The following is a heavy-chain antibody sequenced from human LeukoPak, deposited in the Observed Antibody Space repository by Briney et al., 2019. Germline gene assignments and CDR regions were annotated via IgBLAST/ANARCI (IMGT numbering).Heavy chain of an antibody. CDR2: IYYSGST. CDR3: AREGRYFDWSPDAFDI. D-gene: IGHD3-9*01. V-gene: IGHV4-39*07. J-gene: IGHJ3*02. CDR1: GGSISSSSYY. Sequence: SETLSLTCTVSGGSISSSSYYWGWIRQPPGKGLEWIGSIYYSGSTYYNPSLKSRVTISVDTSKNQFSLKLSSVTAADTAVYYCAREGRYFDWSPDAFDIWGQGTMVTVSS.